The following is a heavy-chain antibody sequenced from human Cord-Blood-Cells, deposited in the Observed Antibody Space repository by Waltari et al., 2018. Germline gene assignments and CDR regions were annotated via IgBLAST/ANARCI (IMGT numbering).Heavy chain of an antibody. CDR3: ARGRMWGLLDY. Sequence: EVQLVESGGGLVQPGGYLRLSCAASGLTFSSYWMSWVRQAPGKGLEWVANIKQDGSEKYYVDSVKGRFTISRDNAKNSLYLQMNSLRAEDTAVYYCARGRMWGLLDYWGQGTLVTVSS. D-gene: IGHD1-26*01. J-gene: IGHJ4*02. V-gene: IGHV3-7*01. CDR1: GLTFSSYW. CDR2: IKQDGSEK.